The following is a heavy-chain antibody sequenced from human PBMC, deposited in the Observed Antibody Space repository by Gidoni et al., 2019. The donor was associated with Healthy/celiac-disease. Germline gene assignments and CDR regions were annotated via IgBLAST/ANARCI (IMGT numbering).Heavy chain of an antibody. J-gene: IGHJ4*02. V-gene: IGHV3-23*01. D-gene: IGHD3-3*01. CDR3: AKSIPISITIFGVVQSYDY. CDR2: ISGSGGST. CDR1: GGTFSRYA. Sequence: EGQLLQSGGGLVQPGGSLRLSWAASGGTFSRYASSWVRQAPGKGLEWVSSISGSGGSTYYADSVKGRFTNSRDNSKNTLYLQMNSLRAEDTAVYYCAKSIPISITIFGVVQSYDYWGQGTLVTVSS.